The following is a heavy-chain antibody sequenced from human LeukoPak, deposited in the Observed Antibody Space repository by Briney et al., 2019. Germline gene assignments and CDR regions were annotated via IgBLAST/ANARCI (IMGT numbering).Heavy chain of an antibody. CDR2: ISSTSGYA. D-gene: IGHD3-22*01. V-gene: IGHV3-11*06. CDR1: GFTFSDYY. CDR3: ARHPHYYYDSSAR. J-gene: IGHJ4*02. Sequence: GGSLRLSCAASGFTFSDYYMSWIRQAPGKGLEWLSYISSTSGYANYADSVKGRFTISRDNARNSLYLQMNSLRAEDTAVYYCARHPHYYYDSSARWGQGTLVTVSS.